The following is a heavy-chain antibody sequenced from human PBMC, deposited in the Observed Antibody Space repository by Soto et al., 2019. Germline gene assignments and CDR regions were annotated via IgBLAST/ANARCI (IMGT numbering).Heavy chain of an antibody. J-gene: IGHJ5*02. CDR2: INAGNGNT. V-gene: IGHV1-3*03. CDR1: GYTFTSYA. CDR3: TTNYYDSSGYDNWFDP. Sequence: ASVKVSCKASGYTFTSYAMHWVRQAPGQRLEWMGWINAGNGNTTYYAASVKGRFTISRDDSKSIAYLQMNSLKTEDTAVYYCTTNYYDSSGYDNWFDPWGHGTLVTVSS. D-gene: IGHD3-22*01.